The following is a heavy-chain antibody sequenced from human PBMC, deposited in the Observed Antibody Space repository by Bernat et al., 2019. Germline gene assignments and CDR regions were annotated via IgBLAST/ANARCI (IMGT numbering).Heavy chain of an antibody. V-gene: IGHV3-23*01. CDR3: AKDFQGRSSTTPSPFDY. Sequence: EVQLLESGGGLVQPGGSLRLSCAASGFTFSSYAMSWVRQAPGKGLEWVSAISGSGGSTYYADSVKGRFTISRDNSKNTLYPQMNSLRAEDTAVYYCAKDFQGRSSTTPSPFDYGGQGTLVTVSS. D-gene: IGHD2-2*01. J-gene: IGHJ4*02. CDR2: ISGSGGST. CDR1: GFTFSSYA.